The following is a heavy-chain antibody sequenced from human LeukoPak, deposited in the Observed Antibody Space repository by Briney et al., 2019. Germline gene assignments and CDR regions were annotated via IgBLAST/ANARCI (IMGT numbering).Heavy chain of an antibody. CDR2: IDPNGTT. V-gene: IGHV4-34*01. CDR1: GGAFSGYS. Sequence: SETLSLTCAVYGGAFSGYSWSWIRLPPGKGLEWIGEIDPNGTTNYNPSLRSRVTVSLDTSKNQFSLNLNSVTAADSAIYYCARGRSYEYGDYDFWGQGTLVTVSS. CDR3: ARGRSYEYGDYDF. J-gene: IGHJ4*02. D-gene: IGHD4-17*01.